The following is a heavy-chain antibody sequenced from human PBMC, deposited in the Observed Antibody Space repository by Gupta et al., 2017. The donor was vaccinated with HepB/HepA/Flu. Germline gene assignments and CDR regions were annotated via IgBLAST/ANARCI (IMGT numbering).Heavy chain of an antibody. V-gene: IGHV3-23*01. Sequence: EVQLLESVGGLVQPGGSLRLSCAASGFTFSSYAMSWVRQAPGRGLGWVSVISDSGGFTYYADSVKGRFTISRDNSKNTLYLQMNGLRAEDTALYYCAKGPFTRIPYYFDSWGQGTLVTVSS. CDR1: GFTFSSYA. CDR2: ISDSGGFT. CDR3: AKGPFTRIPYYFDS. D-gene: IGHD2-15*01. J-gene: IGHJ4*02.